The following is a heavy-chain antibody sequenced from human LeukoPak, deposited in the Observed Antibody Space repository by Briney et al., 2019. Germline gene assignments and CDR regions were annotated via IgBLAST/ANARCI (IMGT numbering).Heavy chain of an antibody. CDR3: ARAIAAMAIDRFDP. D-gene: IGHD5-18*01. J-gene: IGHJ5*02. CDR2: IIPIFGTA. V-gene: IGHV1-69*05. Sequence: SVKVSCKASGGTFSSYAISWVRQAPGQGLEWMGRIIPIFGTANYAQKFQGRVTITTDESTSTAYMELSSLRSEDTAVYYCARAIAAMAIDRFDPWGQGILVTVSS. CDR1: GGTFSSYA.